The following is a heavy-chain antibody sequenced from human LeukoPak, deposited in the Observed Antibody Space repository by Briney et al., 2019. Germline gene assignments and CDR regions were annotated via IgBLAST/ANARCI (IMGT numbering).Heavy chain of an antibody. CDR2: ISSSSSTI. CDR1: GFTFSSYS. D-gene: IGHD1-1*01. CDR3: ARDRTLGT. J-gene: IGHJ4*02. V-gene: IGHV3-48*04. Sequence: GGSLRLSCAASGFTFSSYSMNWVRQAPGKGLEWVSYISSSSSTIYYADSVKGRFTISRDNAKNSLYLQMNSLRAEDAAVYYCARDRTLGTWGQGTLVTVSS.